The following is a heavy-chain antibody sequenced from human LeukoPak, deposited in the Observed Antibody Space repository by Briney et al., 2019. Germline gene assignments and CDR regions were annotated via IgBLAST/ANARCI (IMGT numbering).Heavy chain of an antibody. D-gene: IGHD1-14*01. J-gene: IGHJ4*02. CDR1: GFTFSSYG. CDR3: AKSESVFSYFDY. CDR2: ISYDGSNK. Sequence: GGSLRLSCAASGFTFSSYGMHWVRQAPGKGLEWVAVISYDGSNKYYADSVKGRFTISRDNSKNTLCLQMNNLRAEDTAVYYCAKSESVFSYFDYWGQGTLVTVSS. V-gene: IGHV3-30*18.